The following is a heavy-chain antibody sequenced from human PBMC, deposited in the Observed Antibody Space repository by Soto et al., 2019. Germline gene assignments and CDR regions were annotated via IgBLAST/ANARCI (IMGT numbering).Heavy chain of an antibody. V-gene: IGHV1-3*01. Sequence: ASMKVSCKASGYTFTSYAMHWVRQAPGQRLEWMGWINAGNGNTKYAQKFQERVTITRDMSTSTAYMELSSLRSEDTAVYYCAAPHYDFWSGYSPIDYYYYGMDVWGQGTTVTVSS. CDR1: GYTFTSYA. CDR3: AAPHYDFWSGYSPIDYYYYGMDV. J-gene: IGHJ6*02. CDR2: INAGNGNT. D-gene: IGHD3-3*01.